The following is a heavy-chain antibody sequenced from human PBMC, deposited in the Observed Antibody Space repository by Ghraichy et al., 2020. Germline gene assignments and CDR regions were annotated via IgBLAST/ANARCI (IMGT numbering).Heavy chain of an antibody. D-gene: IGHD3-10*01. Sequence: GGSLRLSCAASGFTFSSYSMNWVRQAPGKGLEWVSYISSSSSTIYYADSVKGRFTISRDNAKNSLYLQMNSLRAEDTAVYYCARARITMVRGVTKNYYYYYYMDVCGKGTTVTVSS. V-gene: IGHV3-48*01. CDR1: GFTFSSYS. CDR2: ISSSSSTI. CDR3: ARARITMVRGVTKNYYYYYYMDV. J-gene: IGHJ6*03.